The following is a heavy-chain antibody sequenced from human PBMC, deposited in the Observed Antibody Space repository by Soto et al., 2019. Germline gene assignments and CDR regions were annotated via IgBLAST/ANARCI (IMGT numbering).Heavy chain of an antibody. D-gene: IGHD3-10*01. CDR2: ISYDGSNK. J-gene: IGHJ6*02. CDR1: GFTFSSYG. CDR3: AKGGSGSYGEPYYYYGMDV. Sequence: GGSLRLSCAASGFTFSSYGMHWVRQAPGKGLEWVAVISYDGSNKYYADSVKGRFTISRDNSKNTLYLQMNSLRAEDTAVYYCAKGGSGSYGEPYYYYGMDVWGQGTTVTVS. V-gene: IGHV3-30*18.